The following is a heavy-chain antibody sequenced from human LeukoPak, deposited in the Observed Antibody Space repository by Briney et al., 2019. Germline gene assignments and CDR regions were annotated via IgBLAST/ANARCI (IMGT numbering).Heavy chain of an antibody. CDR3: ATSGYSSSWYVS. CDR1: GFTFSSYG. D-gene: IGHD6-13*01. J-gene: IGHJ4*02. CDR2: IRYDGSNQ. V-gene: IGHV3-30*02. Sequence: GGSLRLSCAASGFTFSSYGMHWVRQAPGKGLEWVALIRYDGSNQYYADSVKGRFTISRDNSKNMLYLQMNSLRAEDTAVYYCATSGYSSSWYVSWGQGILVTVSS.